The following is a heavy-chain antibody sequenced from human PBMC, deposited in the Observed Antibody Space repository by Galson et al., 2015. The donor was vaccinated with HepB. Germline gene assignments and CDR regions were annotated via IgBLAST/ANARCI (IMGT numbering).Heavy chain of an antibody. CDR3: ANMAFRLAAGRLDH. CDR2: ISGSGGST. J-gene: IGHJ4*02. D-gene: IGHD6-13*01. V-gene: IGHV3-23*01. Sequence: SLRLSCAASGFTFSSYGMHWVRQAPGKGLEWVSAISGSGGSTYYADSVKGRFTISRDNSKNTLYLQMNSLRAEDTAVYYCANMAFRLAAGRLDHWGQGTLVTVSS. CDR1: GFTFSSYG.